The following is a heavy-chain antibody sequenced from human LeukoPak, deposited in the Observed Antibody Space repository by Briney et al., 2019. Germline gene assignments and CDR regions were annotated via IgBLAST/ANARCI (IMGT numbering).Heavy chain of an antibody. CDR1: GFIFSNYG. Sequence: GGSLRLSCVASGFIFSNYGMSWVRQVPGKGLEWVSSVRVDGHTTFYADSVKGRFTISRDNSKNTLYLQMNSLRAEDTAVYYCARSGGWTPTVYYFDYWGQGTLVSVSS. V-gene: IGHV3-23*01. J-gene: IGHJ4*02. D-gene: IGHD1-26*01. CDR3: ARSGGWTPTVYYFDY. CDR2: VRVDGHTT.